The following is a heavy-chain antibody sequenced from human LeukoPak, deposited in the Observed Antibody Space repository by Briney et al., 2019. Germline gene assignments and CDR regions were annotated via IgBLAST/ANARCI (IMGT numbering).Heavy chain of an antibody. V-gene: IGHV3-48*01. CDR2: ISSSGSIT. J-gene: IGHJ3*02. Sequence: PGGSLRLSCAASGFTHSSHNINWVRQAPGKGLEWVSHISSSGSITYYGDSVKGRITISRDNAKNSVSLYMNSLRAEDSAVYYCARPGITAFDIWGQGTMVTVSS. D-gene: IGHD3-10*01. CDR3: ARPGITAFDI. CDR1: GFTHSSHN.